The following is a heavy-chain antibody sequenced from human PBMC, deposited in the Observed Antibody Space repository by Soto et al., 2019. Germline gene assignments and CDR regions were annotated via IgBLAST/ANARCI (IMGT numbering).Heavy chain of an antibody. CDR2: IWYDGSNK. Sequence: GGSLRLSCAASGFTFSSYGMHWVRQAPGKGLEWVAVIWYDGSNKYYADSVKGRFTISRDNSKNTLYLQMNSLRAEDTAVYYCARDASTSYPFYYYYYYGMDAWGQGTTVTVSS. D-gene: IGHD2-2*01. V-gene: IGHV3-33*01. J-gene: IGHJ6*02. CDR1: GFTFSSYG. CDR3: ARDASTSYPFYYYYYYGMDA.